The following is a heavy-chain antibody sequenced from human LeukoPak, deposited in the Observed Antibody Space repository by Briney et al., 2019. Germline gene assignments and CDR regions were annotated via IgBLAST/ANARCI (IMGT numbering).Heavy chain of an antibody. J-gene: IGHJ5*02. CDR3: ARGNQYCSGGSCYYNWFDP. CDR1: GGSFSGYY. D-gene: IGHD2-15*01. V-gene: IGHV4-34*01. CDR2: INHSGST. Sequence: PSETLSLTCAVYGGSFSGYYWSWIRQPPGKGLEWIGEINHSGSTNYNPSLKSRVTISVDTSKNQFSLELSSVTAADTAVYYCARGNQYCSGGSCYYNWFDPWGQGTLVTVSS.